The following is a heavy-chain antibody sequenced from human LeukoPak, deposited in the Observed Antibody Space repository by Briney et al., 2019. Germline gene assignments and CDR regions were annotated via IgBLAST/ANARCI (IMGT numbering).Heavy chain of an antibody. Sequence: ASVKVSCKASGYTFTGHYMHWVRQGPGQGPEWMGWINPKSCVTNYAQTFQGRVTMTRDTSISIVYMELSRLTLDDTAVYYCARALRYDDSSGYYAYWGLGTVVTVSS. CDR2: INPKSCVT. J-gene: IGHJ4*01. CDR3: ARALRYDDSSGYYAY. CDR1: GYTFTGHY. D-gene: IGHD3-22*01. V-gene: IGHV1-2*02.